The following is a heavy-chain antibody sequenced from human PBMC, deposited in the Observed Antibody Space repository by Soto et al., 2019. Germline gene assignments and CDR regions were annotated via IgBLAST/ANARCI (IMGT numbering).Heavy chain of an antibody. CDR3: ACIRADCGS. D-gene: IGHD5-12*01. CDR1: GFTFSDHF. CDR2: IKDKPHNYGT. Sequence: EVQLVESGGGLVHPGGSLRSSCAASGFTFSDHFMDGVRQAPGKGLEWVGRIKDKPHNYGTQYAPSAEGRFSISRDDYTNSVYLQLNRLKTEATAFYFWACIRADCGSWGPCTLVTVSS. V-gene: IGHV3-72*01. J-gene: IGHJ1*01.